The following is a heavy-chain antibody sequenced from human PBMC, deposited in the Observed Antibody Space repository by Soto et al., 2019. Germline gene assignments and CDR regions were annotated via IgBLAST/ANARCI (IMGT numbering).Heavy chain of an antibody. D-gene: IGHD3-3*01. J-gene: IGHJ6*03. CDR3: ARGAGYDFWSGYPYYYDYMDV. Sequence: SETLSLTCTVSGGSISSYYWSWIRQPPGKGLEWIGYIYYSGSTNYNPSLKSRVTISVDTSKNQFSLKLSSVTAADTVVYYCARGAGYDFWSGYPYYYDYMDVWGKGTTVTVSS. CDR2: IYYSGST. CDR1: GGSISSYY. V-gene: IGHV4-59*01.